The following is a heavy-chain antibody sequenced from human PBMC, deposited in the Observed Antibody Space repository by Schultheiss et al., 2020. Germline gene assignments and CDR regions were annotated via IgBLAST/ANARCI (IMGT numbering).Heavy chain of an antibody. CDR2: ISSSSSYI. D-gene: IGHD2-15*01. CDR1: GFTFSSYS. J-gene: IGHJ3*02. V-gene: IGHV3-21*01. Sequence: GGSLRLSCAASGFTFSSYSMNWVRQAPGKGLEWVSSISSSSSYIYYADSVKGRFTISRDNAKNSLYLQMNSLRAEDTAVYYCARGLGYCSGGVCTDAFDIWGQGTMVTVSS. CDR3: ARGLGYCSGGVCTDAFDI.